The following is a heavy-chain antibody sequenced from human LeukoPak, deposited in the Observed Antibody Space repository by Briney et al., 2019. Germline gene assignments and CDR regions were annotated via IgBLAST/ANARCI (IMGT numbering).Heavy chain of an antibody. CDR1: GGSFSGYY. V-gene: IGHV4-34*01. D-gene: IGHD5-12*01. CDR3: ARIGGSGYTHY. Sequence: SETLSLTCAVYGGSFSGYYWSWIRQPPGKGLEWIGEINHSGSTNYNPSLKSRVTISVDTSKNQFSLKLSPVTAADTAVYYCARIGGSGYTHYWGQGTLVTVSS. J-gene: IGHJ4*02. CDR2: INHSGST.